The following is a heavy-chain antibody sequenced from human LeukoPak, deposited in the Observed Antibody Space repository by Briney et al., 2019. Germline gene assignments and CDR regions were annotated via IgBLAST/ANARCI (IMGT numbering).Heavy chain of an antibody. J-gene: IGHJ4*02. CDR1: AGSISRYY. Sequence: SETLSLTCSVSAGSISRYYWSWIRQPPGKGLEWIGYIDYSGSTNYNPSLKSRVTISLDTSNNQFSLKLSSVAAADTAVYYCARTSIAVAGFLFDYWGQGTLVTVSS. CDR2: IDYSGST. D-gene: IGHD6-19*01. CDR3: ARTSIAVAGFLFDY. V-gene: IGHV4-59*01.